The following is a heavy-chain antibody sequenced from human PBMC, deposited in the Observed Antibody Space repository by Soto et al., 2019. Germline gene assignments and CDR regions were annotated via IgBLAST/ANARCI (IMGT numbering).Heavy chain of an antibody. CDR3: ARGPSISGTVTTTYYYYYMDV. D-gene: IGHD4-17*01. J-gene: IGHJ6*03. Sequence: SETLSLTCAVYGGSFSGYYWSWIRQPPGKGLEWIGEINHSGSTNYNPSPKSRVTISVDTSKNQFSLKLSSVTAADTAVYYCARGPSISGTVTTTYYYYYMDVCGKGTTVT. V-gene: IGHV4-34*01. CDR2: INHSGST. CDR1: GGSFSGYY.